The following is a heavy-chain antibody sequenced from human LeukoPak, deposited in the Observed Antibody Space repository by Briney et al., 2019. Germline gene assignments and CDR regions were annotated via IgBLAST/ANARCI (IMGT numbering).Heavy chain of an antibody. CDR3: AKDVSTSCFDY. V-gene: IGHV3-23*01. CDR2: ISGSGGST. CDR1: GFTFDDYG. J-gene: IGHJ4*02. D-gene: IGHD2-2*01. Sequence: GGSLRLSCAASGFTFDDYGMSWVRQAPGKGLEWVSAISGSGGSTYYADSVKGRFTISRDNSKNTLYLQMNSLRAEDTAVYYCAKDVSTSCFDYWGQGTLVTVSS.